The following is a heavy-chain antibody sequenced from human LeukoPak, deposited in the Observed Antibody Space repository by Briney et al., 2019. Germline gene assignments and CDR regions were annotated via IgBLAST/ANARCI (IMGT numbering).Heavy chain of an antibody. CDR2: ISGSGGST. V-gene: IGHV3-23*01. CDR1: GFTFSSYA. CDR3: ARDRSEYYYGSGTRDGFDI. J-gene: IGHJ3*02. D-gene: IGHD3-10*01. Sequence: QPGGSLRLSCAASGFTFSSYAMSWVRQAPGKGLEWVSAISGSGGSTYYADSVKGRFTISRDNSKNTLYLQMNSLRAEDTAVYYCARDRSEYYYGSGTRDGFDIWGQGTMVTVSS.